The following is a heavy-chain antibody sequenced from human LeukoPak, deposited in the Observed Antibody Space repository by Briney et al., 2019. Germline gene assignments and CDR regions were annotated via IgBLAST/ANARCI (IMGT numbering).Heavy chain of an antibody. V-gene: IGHV4-4*07. J-gene: IGHJ4*02. Sequence: PSETLSLTCTVPGGSITNYYWSWIRQPAGKGLEWIGRIRTSGSTNYNPSLKSRVTMSVDTSKNQISLNLASVTAADTAVYYCASLYLGGKGTYYFDYGGRGPLDTVS. CDR2: IRTSGST. CDR1: GGSITNYY. CDR3: ASLYLGGKGTYYFDY. D-gene: IGHD3-16*01.